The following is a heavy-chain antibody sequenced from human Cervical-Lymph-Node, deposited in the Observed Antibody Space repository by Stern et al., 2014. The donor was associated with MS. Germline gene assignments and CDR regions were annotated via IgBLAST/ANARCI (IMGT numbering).Heavy chain of an antibody. CDR2: IWYDGSNK. Sequence: VQLVESGGGVVQPGRSLRLSCAASGFTFSSYGMHWVRQAPGKGLEWVAVIWYDGSNKYYADSVKGRFTISRDKSKNTLYLQMNSLRAEDTAVYYCARDPLYCSGGSCYSGTAMVSFDYWGQGTLVTVSS. CDR3: ARDPLYCSGGSCYSGTAMVSFDY. V-gene: IGHV3-33*01. J-gene: IGHJ4*02. CDR1: GFTFSSYG. D-gene: IGHD2-15*01.